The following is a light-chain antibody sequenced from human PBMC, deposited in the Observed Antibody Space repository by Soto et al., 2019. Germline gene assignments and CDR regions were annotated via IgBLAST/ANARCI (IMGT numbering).Light chain of an antibody. V-gene: IGKV3-15*01. J-gene: IGKJ1*01. Sequence: EIVLTQSPATLSLSPGARATLSCRASQSVSSDLAWYQHKPGQAPRLLIYGASTRATGIPARFSGRGSGTEFTLTISSLQSVDFAVYYCQQYDNWPQTFGQGTKVDIK. CDR1: QSVSSD. CDR3: QQYDNWPQT. CDR2: GAS.